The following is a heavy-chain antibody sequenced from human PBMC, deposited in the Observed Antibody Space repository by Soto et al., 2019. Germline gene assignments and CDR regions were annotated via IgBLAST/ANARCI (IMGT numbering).Heavy chain of an antibody. D-gene: IGHD6-13*01. CDR3: ARRTRQHPNWYFDL. CDR1: GGSFSGYY. Sequence: PSETLSLTCAVYGGSFSGYYWSWIRQPPGKGLEWIGEINHSGSTNYNPSLKSRVTISVDTSKNQFSLKLSSVTAADTAVYYCARRTRQHPNWYFDLRGRGTLVTVSS. CDR2: INHSGST. J-gene: IGHJ2*01. V-gene: IGHV4-34*01.